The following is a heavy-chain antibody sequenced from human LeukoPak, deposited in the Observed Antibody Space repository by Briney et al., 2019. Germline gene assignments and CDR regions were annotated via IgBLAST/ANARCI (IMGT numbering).Heavy chain of an antibody. CDR2: IRQDGGKK. J-gene: IGHJ4*02. V-gene: IGHV3-7*01. CDR1: GFTFSSYW. CDR3: ARYYYASAFDY. D-gene: IGHD3-10*01. Sequence: GGSLTLSCTASGFTFSSYWMTWVRQTPAQGLEWVANIRQDGGKKDYVASVKGRFTISRDNAKNSLYLQMNSLRAEDTAVYYCARYYYASAFDYWGQGTLVTVSS.